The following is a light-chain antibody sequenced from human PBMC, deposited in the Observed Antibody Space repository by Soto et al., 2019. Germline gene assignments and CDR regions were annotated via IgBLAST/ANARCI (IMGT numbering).Light chain of an antibody. V-gene: IGLV2-14*01. CDR3: YSYTTTSTYV. J-gene: IGLJ1*01. CDR2: EVT. Sequence: QSVLTQPASVSGSPGQSITLSCTGTTSDVGGYHFVSWYQQPPGKAPKLMIYEVTNRPSGVSDRFSGSKSGNTASLTISGLQAEDEADYYCYSYTTTSTYVFGSGTKVTVL. CDR1: TSDVGGYHF.